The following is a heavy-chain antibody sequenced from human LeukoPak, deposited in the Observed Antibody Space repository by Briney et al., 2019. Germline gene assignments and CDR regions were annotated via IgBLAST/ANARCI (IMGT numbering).Heavy chain of an antibody. D-gene: IGHD5-18*01. CDR1: GFTFSSYA. V-gene: IGHV3-74*01. CDR2: IDSDGSRT. J-gene: IGHJ4*02. CDR3: ARVFGYNYGYYFDY. Sequence: PGGSLRLSCAASGFTFSSYAMSWARQAPGKGLVWVSRIDSDGSRTSYADSVKGRFTISRDNAKNTLYLQMNSLRAEDTAVYYCARVFGYNYGYYFDYWGQGTQVTVSS.